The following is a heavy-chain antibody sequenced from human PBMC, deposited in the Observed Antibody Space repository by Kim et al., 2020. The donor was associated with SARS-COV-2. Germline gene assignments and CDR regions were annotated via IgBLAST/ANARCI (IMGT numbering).Heavy chain of an antibody. CDR2: IYTSGST. CDR1: GGSISSGSYY. Sequence: SETLSLTCTVSGGSISSGSYYWSWIRQPAGKGLEWIGRIYTSGSTNYNPSLKSRVTISVDTSKNQFSLKLSSVTAADTAVYYCARGNLWFGELLDAFDIWGQGTMVTVSS. V-gene: IGHV4-61*02. CDR3: ARGNLWFGELLDAFDI. D-gene: IGHD3-10*01. J-gene: IGHJ3*02.